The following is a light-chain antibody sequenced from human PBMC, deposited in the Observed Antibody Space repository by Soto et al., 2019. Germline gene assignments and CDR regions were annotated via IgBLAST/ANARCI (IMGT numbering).Light chain of an antibody. CDR1: QGIRSY. V-gene: IGKV1-27*01. Sequence: DIQMTQSPSSLSASVGDRVTITCRASQGIRSYLAWYQQKPGGVPKLLIYMASTLQSGVPSRFSGSGSGTDFTLTISSLQPEDVATYYCQKYNSAPRTFGQGTKV. J-gene: IGKJ1*01. CDR2: MAS. CDR3: QKYNSAPRT.